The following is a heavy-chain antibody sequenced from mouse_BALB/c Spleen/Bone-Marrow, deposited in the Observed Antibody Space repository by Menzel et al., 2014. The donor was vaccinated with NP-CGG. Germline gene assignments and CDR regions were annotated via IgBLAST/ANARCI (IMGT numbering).Heavy chain of an antibody. CDR3: SRRQSGNYAMDY. J-gene: IGHJ4*01. CDR1: GFTFSSYG. Sequence: EVQLVESGGDLVKPGGSLKLSCAASGFTFSSYGFFWVRQTPDKRLEWDATISNGGTFTYYPDSVKGRFTISRDNAKNTLYLQMSSLKSEDTAMYYCSRRQSGNYAMDYWGQGTSVTVSS. V-gene: IGHV5-6*01. CDR2: ISNGGTFT.